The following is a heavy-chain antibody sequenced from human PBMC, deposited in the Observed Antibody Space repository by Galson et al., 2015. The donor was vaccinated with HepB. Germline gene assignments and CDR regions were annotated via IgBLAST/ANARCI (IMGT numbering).Heavy chain of an antibody. V-gene: IGHV3-53*01. CDR2: ILSGGNT. Sequence: SLRLSCAASGFTVSGNYMSWVRQAPGKGLEWVSVILSGGNTFYTDPVKGRFTISRDNSLNTVYLQMNSLRAEDTALYFCVTGEDRKKLGYWGQGTLVTVSS. J-gene: IGHJ4*02. CDR1: GFTVSGNY. CDR3: VTGEDRKKLGY.